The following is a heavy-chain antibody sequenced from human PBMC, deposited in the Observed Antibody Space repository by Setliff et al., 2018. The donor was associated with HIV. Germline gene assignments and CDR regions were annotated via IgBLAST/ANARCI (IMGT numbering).Heavy chain of an antibody. J-gene: IGHJ1*01. V-gene: IGHV1-69*13. CDR3: ARDFYGTSGYPEGYFQH. Sequence: ASVKVSCKASGGSFRSYTISWVRQAPGQGLEWMGGIIPISGTANYAQKFQGRVTITADESTSTAYMELSSLRSEDRAMYYCARDFYGTSGYPEGYFQHWGQGTLVTVSS. D-gene: IGHD3-22*01. CDR1: GGSFRSYT. CDR2: IIPISGTA.